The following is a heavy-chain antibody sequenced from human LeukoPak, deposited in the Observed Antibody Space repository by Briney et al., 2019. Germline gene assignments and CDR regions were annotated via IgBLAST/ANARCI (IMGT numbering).Heavy chain of an antibody. CDR3: ARDSAGNDY. Sequence: GGSLRLSCAASGFTFSTYWMSWVRQAPGKGLEWVANIKQDGSEKYYVDTVKGRFTISRDNAKNPLYLQMNSLRAEDTAMYYCARDSAGNDYWGQGTLVTVSS. D-gene: IGHD6-13*01. CDR2: IKQDGSEK. V-gene: IGHV3-7*01. CDR1: GFTFSTYW. J-gene: IGHJ4*02.